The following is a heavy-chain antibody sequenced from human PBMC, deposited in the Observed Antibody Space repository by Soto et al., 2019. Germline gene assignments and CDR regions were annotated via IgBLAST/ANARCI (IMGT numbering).Heavy chain of an antibody. CDR1: GFTFSSYE. Sequence: GGSLRLSCAASGFTFSSYEMNWVRQAPGKGLEWVSYISSSGSTIYYADSVKGRFTISRDNAKNSLYLQMNSLRAEDTAVYYCARDLLFYDSSGYPNPKWFDPWGQGTLVTVSS. V-gene: IGHV3-48*03. D-gene: IGHD3-22*01. CDR2: ISSSGSTI. J-gene: IGHJ5*02. CDR3: ARDLLFYDSSGYPNPKWFDP.